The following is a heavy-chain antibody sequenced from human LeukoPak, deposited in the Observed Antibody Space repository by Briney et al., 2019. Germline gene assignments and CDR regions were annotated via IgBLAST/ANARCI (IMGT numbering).Heavy chain of an antibody. V-gene: IGHV4-31*03. CDR2: IYYSGST. CDR3: ARDVLDARFDP. J-gene: IGHJ5*02. D-gene: IGHD1-1*01. Sequence: SETLSLTCTVSGGSISSGGYYWSWIRQHPGKGLEWIGYIYYSGSTYYNPSLKSRATISVDTSKNQFSLKLSSVTAADTAVYYCARDVLDARFDPWGQGTLVTVSS. CDR1: GGSISSGGYY.